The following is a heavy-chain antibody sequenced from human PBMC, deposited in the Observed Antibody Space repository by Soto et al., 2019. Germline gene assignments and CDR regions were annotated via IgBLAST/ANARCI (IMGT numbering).Heavy chain of an antibody. J-gene: IGHJ6*02. D-gene: IGHD6-13*01. CDR1: GGSISSSNW. CDR3: ARVTRYSSSPYYYYGMDV. V-gene: IGHV4-4*02. CDR2: IYHSGST. Sequence: PSETLSLSCAVSGGSISSSNWWSWVRQPPGKGLEWIGEIYHSGSTNYNPSLKSRVTISVDKSKNQFSLKLSSVTAADTAVYYCARVTRYSSSPYYYYGMDVWGQGTTVTVSS.